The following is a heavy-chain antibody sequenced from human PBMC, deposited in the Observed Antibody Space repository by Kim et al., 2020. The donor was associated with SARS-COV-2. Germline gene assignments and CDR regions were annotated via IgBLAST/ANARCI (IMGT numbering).Heavy chain of an antibody. CDR2: GTT. V-gene: IGHV3-15*06. Sequence: GTTNYAAPVKGRFTIARDDSKNTLYLQMNSLKTEDTAVYYCTTETTGGLWWGQGTLVTVSS. D-gene: IGHD4-4*01. CDR3: TTETTGGLW. J-gene: IGHJ4*02.